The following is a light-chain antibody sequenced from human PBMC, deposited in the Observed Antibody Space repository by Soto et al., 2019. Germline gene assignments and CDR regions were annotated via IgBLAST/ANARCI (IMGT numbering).Light chain of an antibody. CDR3: QQYGSSPPIT. Sequence: EIVVTQSPATLSVSPGERATLSCRASQSVSSSYLAWYQQKPGQAPRLLIYGASSRATGIPDRFSGSGSGTDFTLTISRLEPEDFAVYYCQQYGSSPPITFGQGTKVDIK. J-gene: IGKJ1*01. V-gene: IGKV3-20*01. CDR2: GAS. CDR1: QSVSSSY.